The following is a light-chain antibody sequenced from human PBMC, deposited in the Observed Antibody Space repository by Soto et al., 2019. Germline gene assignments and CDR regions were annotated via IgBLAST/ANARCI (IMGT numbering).Light chain of an antibody. CDR3: LQYSSHSWT. CDR1: RSISDW. V-gene: IGKV1-5*01. J-gene: IGKJ1*01. Sequence: DIQMTQSPSTLSASVGDSVTITCRASRSISDWLACYQQKPGKAPELLIFDASSLKSGVPSRFSGSGSGTEFTITISRLQPDDVATYYCLQYSSHSWTFGQGTKVDIK. CDR2: DAS.